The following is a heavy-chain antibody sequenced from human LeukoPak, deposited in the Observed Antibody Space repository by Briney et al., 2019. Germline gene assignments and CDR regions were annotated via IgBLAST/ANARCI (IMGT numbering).Heavy chain of an antibody. D-gene: IGHD3-10*01. Sequence: ASVKVSCKASGYTFTSYDINWVRQATGRGLEWMGWMNPNSGNTGYAQKFQGRVTMTRNTSISTAYMELSSLRSEDTAVYYCARGGWFGDYYYYGMDVWGQGTTVTVSS. V-gene: IGHV1-8*01. J-gene: IGHJ6*02. CDR1: GYTFTSYD. CDR3: ARGGWFGDYYYYGMDV. CDR2: MNPNSGNT.